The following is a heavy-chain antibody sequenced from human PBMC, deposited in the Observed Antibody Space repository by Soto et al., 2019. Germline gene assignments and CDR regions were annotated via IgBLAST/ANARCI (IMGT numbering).Heavy chain of an antibody. Sequence: SETLSLTCAVYGGSFSGYYWSWIRQPPGKGLEWIGEINHSGSTNYNPSLKSRVTISVDTSKNQFSLKLSSVTAADTAVYYCARVYYRSSIAAASYVFDIWGQGTMVTVXS. CDR3: ARVYYRSSIAAASYVFDI. J-gene: IGHJ3*02. D-gene: IGHD6-13*01. V-gene: IGHV4-34*01. CDR2: INHSGST. CDR1: GGSFSGYY.